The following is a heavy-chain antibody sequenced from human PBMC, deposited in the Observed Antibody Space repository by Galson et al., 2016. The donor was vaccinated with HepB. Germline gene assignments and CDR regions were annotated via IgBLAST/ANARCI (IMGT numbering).Heavy chain of an antibody. CDR3: ARDSLAPLDYGGLYGMDL. Sequence: SVKVSCKASGGTFSNYSITWVRQAPGQGLEWMGGIIPIFGTPKYAQKFQGRVTIAADESTSTAYMELSSLKSEDTAVYYCARDSLAPLDYGGLYGMDLWGPGTTVTVSS. D-gene: IGHD4-23*01. J-gene: IGHJ6*02. CDR2: IIPIFGTP. CDR1: GGTFSNYS. V-gene: IGHV1-69*13.